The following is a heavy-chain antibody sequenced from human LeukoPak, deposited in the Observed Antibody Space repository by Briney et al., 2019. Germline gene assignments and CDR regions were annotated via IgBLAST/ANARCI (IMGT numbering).Heavy chain of an antibody. J-gene: IGHJ4*02. D-gene: IGHD3-10*01. CDR3: AREGQFGKVFD. CDR2: IGTAGDT. V-gene: IGHV3-13*01. Sequence: GGSLRLSCAASGFTFSSYDMHWVRQATGKGLEWVSAIGTAGDTYYPGSVKGRFTISRENAKNSLYLQMNSLRAGDTAVYYCAREGQFGKVFDWGQGTLVTVSS. CDR1: GFTFSSYD.